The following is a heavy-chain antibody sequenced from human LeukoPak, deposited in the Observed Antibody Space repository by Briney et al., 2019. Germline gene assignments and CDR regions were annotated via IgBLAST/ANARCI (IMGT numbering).Heavy chain of an antibody. CDR3: ARVVRITGTIWFDP. Sequence: SETLSLTCAVYGGSFSGYYWSWIRQPPGKGLEWIGEINHSGSTNYNPSLKSRVTISVDTSKNQFSLKLSSVTAADTAVYYCARVVRITGTIWFDPWGQGTLVTVSS. J-gene: IGHJ5*02. D-gene: IGHD1-7*01. V-gene: IGHV4-34*01. CDR2: INHSGST. CDR1: GGSFSGYY.